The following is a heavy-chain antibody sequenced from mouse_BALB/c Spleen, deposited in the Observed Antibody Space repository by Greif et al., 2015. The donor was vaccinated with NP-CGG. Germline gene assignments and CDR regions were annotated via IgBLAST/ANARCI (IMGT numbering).Heavy chain of an antibody. V-gene: IGHV1-9*01. J-gene: IGHJ3*01. CDR1: GYTFSSYW. CDR2: ILPGSGST. D-gene: IGHD2-2*01. CDR3: AREDYGYDEGFAY. Sequence: VQLQQSGAELMKPGASVKISCKATGYTFSSYWIEWVKQRPGHGLEWIGEILPGSGSTNYNEKFKGKATFTADTSSNTAYMQLSSLTSEDSAVYYCAREDYGYDEGFAYWGQGTLVTVSA.